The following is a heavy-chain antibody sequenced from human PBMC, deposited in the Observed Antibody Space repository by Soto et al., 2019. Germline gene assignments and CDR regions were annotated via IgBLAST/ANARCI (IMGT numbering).Heavy chain of an antibody. J-gene: IGHJ4*02. Sequence: ETLSLTCTVSGGSISSSSYYWGWIRQPPGKGLEWIGSIYYSGSTYYNPSLKSRVTISVDTSKNQFSLKLSSVTAADTAVYYCARPETSGSYYYWGQGTLVTVSS. D-gene: IGHD1-26*01. V-gene: IGHV4-39*01. CDR2: IYYSGST. CDR1: GGSISSSSYY. CDR3: ARPETSGSYYY.